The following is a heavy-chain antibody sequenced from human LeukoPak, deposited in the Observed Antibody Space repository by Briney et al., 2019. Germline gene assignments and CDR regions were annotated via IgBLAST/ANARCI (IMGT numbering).Heavy chain of an antibody. V-gene: IGHV1-46*01. D-gene: IGHD2-8*01. J-gene: IGHJ3*02. CDR2: ISPSGGST. CDR3: ARQRGGQYEDAFDI. Sequence: ASVKVSCKAFGYTFTSNYMHWVRQAPGQGPEWMGVISPSGGSTTYAQNFQGRVTMTRDTSTSTVYMELSSLRSEDTAVYYCARQRGGQYEDAFDIWGQGTMVTVSS. CDR1: GYTFTSNY.